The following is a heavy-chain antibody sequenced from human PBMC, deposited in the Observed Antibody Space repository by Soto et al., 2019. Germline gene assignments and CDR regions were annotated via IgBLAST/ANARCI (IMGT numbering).Heavy chain of an antibody. D-gene: IGHD3-22*01. V-gene: IGHV4-59*01. Sequence: PSETLSLTCTVSGGSISSYYWSWIRQPPGKGLEWIGYIYYSGSTNYNPSLKSRVTISVDTSKNQFSLKLSSVTAADTAVYYCARGGVDYYDSSCYYGAYDAFDIWGQVTMVTVSS. J-gene: IGHJ3*02. CDR2: IYYSGST. CDR1: GGSISSYY. CDR3: ARGGVDYYDSSCYYGAYDAFDI.